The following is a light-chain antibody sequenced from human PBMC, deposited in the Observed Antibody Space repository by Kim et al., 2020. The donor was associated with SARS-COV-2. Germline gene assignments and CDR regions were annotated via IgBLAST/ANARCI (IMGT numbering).Light chain of an antibody. CDR1: NIGSNN. CDR2: FTS. Sequence: LTQPPSVSVAPGQTARISCGGNNIGSNNVHWYQQKPGQAPVLVIYFTSDRPSGIPARFSGSNAGDTSTLTISRVEAGDEADYYCQVWDNNSDHVVFG. J-gene: IGLJ2*01. CDR3: QVWDNNSDHVV. V-gene: IGLV3-21*04.